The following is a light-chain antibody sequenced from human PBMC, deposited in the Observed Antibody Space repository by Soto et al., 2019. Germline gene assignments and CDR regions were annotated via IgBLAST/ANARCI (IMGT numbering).Light chain of an antibody. V-gene: IGLV2-14*01. CDR3: SSYTSSSTLSV. Sequence: QSALTQPASVSGSPGQSITISCTGTSSDVGGYNYVSWYQQHPGKAPKLMIYDVSNRPSGVSNRSSGSKSGNTASLTISGLQAEDEADYYCSSYTSSSTLSVFGTGTKVTV. CDR2: DVS. J-gene: IGLJ1*01. CDR1: SSDVGGYNY.